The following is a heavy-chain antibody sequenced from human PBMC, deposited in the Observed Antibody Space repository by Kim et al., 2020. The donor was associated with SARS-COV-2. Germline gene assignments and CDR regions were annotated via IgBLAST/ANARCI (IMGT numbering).Heavy chain of an antibody. D-gene: IGHD3-22*01. J-gene: IGHJ6*02. Sequence: SETLSLTCAVYGGSFSGYYWSWIRQPPGKGLEWIGEINHSGSTNYNPSLKSRVTISVDTSKNQFSLKLSSVTAADTAVYYCARGRSGYHPRGMDVWGQGTTVTVSS. V-gene: IGHV4-34*01. CDR2: INHSGST. CDR1: GGSFSGYY. CDR3: ARGRSGYHPRGMDV.